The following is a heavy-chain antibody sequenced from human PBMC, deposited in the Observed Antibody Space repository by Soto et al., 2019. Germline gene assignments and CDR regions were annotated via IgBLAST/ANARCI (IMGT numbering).Heavy chain of an antibody. CDR1: GYSFTSYW. D-gene: IGHD2-2*01. V-gene: IGHV5-51*01. Sequence: PGESLKISCKGSGYSFTSYWIGWVRQMPGKGLEWMGIIYPGDSDTRYSPSFQGQVTISAEKSLSTAYLQWSSLKASDTAVYYCAREPRRDIVVVPAAIRGQPNGMDVWGQGTTVTVSS. CDR2: IYPGDSDT. CDR3: AREPRRDIVVVPAAIRGQPNGMDV. J-gene: IGHJ6*02.